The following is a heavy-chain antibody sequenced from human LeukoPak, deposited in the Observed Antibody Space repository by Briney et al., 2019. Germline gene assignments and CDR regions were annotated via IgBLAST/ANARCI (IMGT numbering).Heavy chain of an antibody. V-gene: IGHV4-59*12. J-gene: IGHJ4*02. CDR1: GGSISSYY. CDR3: ARGLAATADRALDY. CDR2: IYYSGST. D-gene: IGHD6-13*01. Sequence: SETLSLTCTVSGGSISSYYWSWIRQPPGKGLEWIGYIYYSGSTNYNPSLKSRVTISVDTSKNQFSLKVNSVTAADTAVYYCARGLAATADRALDYWGQGTLVTVSS.